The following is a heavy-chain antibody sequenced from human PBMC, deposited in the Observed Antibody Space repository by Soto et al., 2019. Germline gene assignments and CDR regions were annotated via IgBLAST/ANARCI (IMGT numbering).Heavy chain of an antibody. J-gene: IGHJ4*02. CDR2: ISANNGNT. D-gene: IGHD1-26*01. V-gene: IGHV1-18*01. CDR1: GYTVSSYG. Sequence: QVQLVQSGAEVKKPGASVKVSCKASGYTVSSYGISWVRQAHGQGLEWRGWISANNGNTNYAQKVQGRVTMTKDTSTITAYMELRSLRSDDTAMYYCARGGPGDPFDYWGQGTPVPVSS. CDR3: ARGGPGDPFDY.